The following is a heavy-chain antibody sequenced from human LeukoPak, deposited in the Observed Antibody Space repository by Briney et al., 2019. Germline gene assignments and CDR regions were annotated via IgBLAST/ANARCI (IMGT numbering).Heavy chain of an antibody. V-gene: IGHV3-30*02. CDR1: GFTFSIYG. CDR3: AKATTHVGYCSSTSCYRYGMDV. Sequence: GGSLRLSCAASGFTFSIYGMHWVRQAPGKGLEWVAFILYDGSNKYYADSVKGRFTISRDNSKNTLYLQMNSLRAEDTAVYYCAKATTHVGYCSSTSCYRYGMDVWGQGTTVTVSS. CDR2: ILYDGSNK. J-gene: IGHJ6*02. D-gene: IGHD2-2*03.